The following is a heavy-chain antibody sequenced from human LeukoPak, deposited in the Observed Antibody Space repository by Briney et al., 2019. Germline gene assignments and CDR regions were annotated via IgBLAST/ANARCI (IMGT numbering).Heavy chain of an antibody. CDR2: INPNSGGT. Sequence: ASVKVSCKASGYTFTSYDINWVRQAPGQGLEWMGWINPNSGGTNYAQKFQGRVTMTRDTSISTAYMELSRLRSDDTAVYYCATGTTGTTAFDYWGQGTLVTVSS. CDR3: ATGTTGTTAFDY. J-gene: IGHJ4*02. V-gene: IGHV1-2*02. D-gene: IGHD1-1*01. CDR1: GYTFTSYD.